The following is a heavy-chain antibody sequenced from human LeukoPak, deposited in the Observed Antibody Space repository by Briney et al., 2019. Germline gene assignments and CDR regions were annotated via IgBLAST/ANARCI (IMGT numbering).Heavy chain of an antibody. Sequence: GGSLRLSCAASGFTFSGSAMHWVRQASGKGLEWVGRIRSKANSYATAYAASVKGRFTISRDDSKSTAYLQMNSLRAEDTAVYYCKWLFDAFDIWGQGTMVTVSS. CDR1: GFTFSGSA. V-gene: IGHV3-73*01. J-gene: IGHJ3*02. CDR2: IRSKANSYAT. D-gene: IGHD3-22*01. CDR3: KWLFDAFDI.